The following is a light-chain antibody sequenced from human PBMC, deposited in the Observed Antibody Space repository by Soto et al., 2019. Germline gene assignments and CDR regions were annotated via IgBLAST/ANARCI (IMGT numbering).Light chain of an antibody. CDR3: QQYASSPET. J-gene: IGKJ1*01. V-gene: IGKV3-20*01. Sequence: EIVLTQSPGTLSLSPGERATLSCRASRSITSRYLAWYQQRPGQAPRLLIYGASSRATGIPDRFSGSGSGTDFTLTISRLEPEDFEVYYCQQYASSPETLGQGTKVDIK. CDR2: GAS. CDR1: RSITSRY.